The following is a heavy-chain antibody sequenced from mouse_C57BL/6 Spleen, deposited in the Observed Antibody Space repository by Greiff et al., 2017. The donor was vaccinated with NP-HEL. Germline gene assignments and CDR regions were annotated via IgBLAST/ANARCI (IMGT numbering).Heavy chain of an antibody. J-gene: IGHJ1*03. CDR3: TRDPTMITHWYFDV. V-gene: IGHV5-9-1*02. CDR2: ISSGGDYI. Sequence: EVKLMESGEGLVKPGGSLKLSCAASGFTFSSYAMSWVRQTPEKRLEWVAYISSGGDYIYYADTVKGRFTISRDNARNTLYLQMSSLKSEDTAMYYCTRDPTMITHWYFDVWGTGTTVTVSS. D-gene: IGHD2-4*01. CDR1: GFTFSSYA.